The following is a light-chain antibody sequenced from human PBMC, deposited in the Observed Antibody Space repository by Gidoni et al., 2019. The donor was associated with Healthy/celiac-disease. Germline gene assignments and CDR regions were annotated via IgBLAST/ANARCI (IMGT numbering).Light chain of an antibody. CDR3: AAWDDSLNGHVV. Sequence: QSVLTQPPSASGTPGQRVTISCSGSSSNIGSNTVNWYQQLPGPAPKLLIYSNNPRPSGVPDRFPGSKSGTSASLAISGLQSEDEADYYCAAWDDSLNGHVVFGGGTKLTVL. V-gene: IGLV1-44*01. CDR2: SNN. CDR1: SSNIGSNT. J-gene: IGLJ2*01.